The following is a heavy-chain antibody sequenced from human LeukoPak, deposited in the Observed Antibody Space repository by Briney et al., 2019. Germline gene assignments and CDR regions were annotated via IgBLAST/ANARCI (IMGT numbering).Heavy chain of an antibody. CDR3: ARGGNSDY. J-gene: IGHJ4*02. CDR2: IRYDASNK. V-gene: IGHV3-30*02. CDR1: GFTFSTYG. Sequence: GGSLRLSCAASGFTFSTYGMHWVRQAPGKGLEWVAYIRYDASNKYYADSVKGRFTISRDNSKDTLYLQMNSLRAEDTAVYYCARGGNSDYWGQGTLVTVSS.